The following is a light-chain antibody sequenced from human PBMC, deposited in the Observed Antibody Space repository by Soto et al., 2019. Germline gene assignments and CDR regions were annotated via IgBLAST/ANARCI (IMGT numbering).Light chain of an antibody. Sequence: EIVLTQSPGTLSLSPGERVTLSCRASQSVSSNYLAWYQQKPGQAPRLLIYATSSRATGIPDRFSGSRSGTDFTLTINRLEPEDFAVYYCQQYGNSPRYSFGQGTRLEIK. CDR3: QQYGNSPRYS. V-gene: IGKV3-20*01. CDR1: QSVSSNY. J-gene: IGKJ2*03. CDR2: ATS.